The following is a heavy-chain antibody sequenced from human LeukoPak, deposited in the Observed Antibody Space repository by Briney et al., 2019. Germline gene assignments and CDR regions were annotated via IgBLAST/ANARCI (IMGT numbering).Heavy chain of an antibody. V-gene: IGHV3-9*01. CDR1: GFAFSSYG. Sequence: PGGSLRLSCAASGFAFSSYGMSWVRQAPGKGLEWVSGISWNSGSIGYADSVKGRFTISRDNAKNSLYQQMNSLRAEDTALYYCAKAPDSSGYYYFDYWGQGTLVTVSS. D-gene: IGHD3-22*01. J-gene: IGHJ4*02. CDR3: AKAPDSSGYYYFDY. CDR2: ISWNSGSI.